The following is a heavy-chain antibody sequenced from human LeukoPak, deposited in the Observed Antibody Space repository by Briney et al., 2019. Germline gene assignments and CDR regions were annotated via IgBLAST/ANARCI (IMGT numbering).Heavy chain of an antibody. CDR3: ARSRGSSWALIDAFDI. D-gene: IGHD6-13*01. J-gene: IGHJ3*02. CDR1: GFTFSSYA. CDR2: ISYDGSNK. Sequence: GGSLRLSCAASGFTFSSYAMHWVRQAPGKGLEWVAVISYDGSNKYYADSVKGRFTISRDNSKNTLYLQMNSLRAEDTAVYYCARSRGSSWALIDAFDIWGQGTMVTVSS. V-gene: IGHV3-30-3*01.